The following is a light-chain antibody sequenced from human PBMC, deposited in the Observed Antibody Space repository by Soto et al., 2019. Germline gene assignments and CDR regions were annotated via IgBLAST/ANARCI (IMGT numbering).Light chain of an antibody. Sequence: QSVLTQPPSVSGAPGQRVTISCTGTSSNIGAHFDVHWYQQLPGAAPKLLIYGNNNRPSGVPDRFSGSKSGTPASLVITGLQSEDEADYYCQSYDIGLSARYVFGTGTKLTVL. CDR2: GNN. CDR3: QSYDIGLSARYV. J-gene: IGLJ1*01. V-gene: IGLV1-40*01. CDR1: SSNIGAHFD.